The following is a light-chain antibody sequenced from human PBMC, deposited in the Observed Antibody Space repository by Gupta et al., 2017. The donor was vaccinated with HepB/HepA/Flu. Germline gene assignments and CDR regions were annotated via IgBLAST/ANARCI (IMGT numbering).Light chain of an antibody. CDR3: QQRSNWLGRIT. V-gene: IGKV3-11*01. Sequence: VLLALGVRATLSCRASQSVSSYLAWYQQKPGQAPRLLIYDSSNRATGIPARFSGSGSGTDFTLTISSLEPEDFAVYYCQQRSNWLGRITFGQGTRLEIK. CDR1: QSVSSY. J-gene: IGKJ5*01. CDR2: DSS.